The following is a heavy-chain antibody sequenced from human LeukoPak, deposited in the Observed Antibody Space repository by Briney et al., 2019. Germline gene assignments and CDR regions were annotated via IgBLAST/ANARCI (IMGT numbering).Heavy chain of an antibody. V-gene: IGHV1-18*01. D-gene: IGHD2/OR15-2a*01. CDR3: ARDKKVTTSKVWFDP. CDR1: GYTFTSYG. J-gene: IGHJ5*02. CDR2: ISAYNGNT. Sequence: ASVKVSCKASGYTFTSYGISWVRQAPGQGLEWMGWISAYNGNTNYAQKLQGRVTMTTDTSTSTAYMELRSLRSDDTAVYYCARDKKVTTSKVWFDPWGQGTLVTVSS.